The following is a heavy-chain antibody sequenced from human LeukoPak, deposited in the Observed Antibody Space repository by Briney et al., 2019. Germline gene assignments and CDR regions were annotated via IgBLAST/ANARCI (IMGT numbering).Heavy chain of an antibody. J-gene: IGHJ4*02. D-gene: IGHD6-19*01. CDR3: ARDLGYSSGPNY. CDR2: INSDGSST. CDR1: GFSFSYSW. V-gene: IGHV3-74*01. Sequence: GGSLRLSCAASGFSFSYSWMHWVRQAPGKGLMGVSRINSDGSSTSYADSVKGRFTISRDNAKNSLYLQMNSLRAEDTAVYYCARDLGYSSGPNYWGQGTRVTVSS.